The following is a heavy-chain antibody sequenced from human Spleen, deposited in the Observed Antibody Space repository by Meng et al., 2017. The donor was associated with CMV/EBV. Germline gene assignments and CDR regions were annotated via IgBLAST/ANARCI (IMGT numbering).Heavy chain of an antibody. CDR1: GYTLSDHY. V-gene: IGHV1-2*02. CDR3: ATDGPGHYYVMDV. J-gene: IGHJ6*02. Sequence: ASVKVSCKASGYTLSDHYVHWVRQAPGKGLEWMGWISPNTGGTLYAKRFQGGVTMTWNTSISTAYMELSSLRSDDTAVYYCATDGPGHYYVMDVWGQGTTVTVSS. CDR2: ISPNTGGT.